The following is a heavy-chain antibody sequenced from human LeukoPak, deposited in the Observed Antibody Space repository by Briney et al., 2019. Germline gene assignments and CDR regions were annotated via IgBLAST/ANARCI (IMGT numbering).Heavy chain of an antibody. V-gene: IGHV4-30-4*08. CDR3: ARGNVLRFSEWLAYFDY. CDR2: IYYSGST. CDR1: GGSISSGDYY. Sequence: EPSQTLSLTCTVSGGSISSGDYYWSWIRQPPGKGLEWIGYIYYSGSTYYNPSLKSRVTISVDTSKNQFSLKLSSVTAADTAVYYCARGNVLRFSEWLAYFDYWGQGTLVTVSS. J-gene: IGHJ4*02. D-gene: IGHD3-3*01.